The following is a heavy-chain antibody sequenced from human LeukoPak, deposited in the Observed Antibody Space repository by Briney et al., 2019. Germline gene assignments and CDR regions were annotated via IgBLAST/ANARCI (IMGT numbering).Heavy chain of an antibody. CDR3: ARRDSSGWYY. V-gene: IGHV5-51*01. Sequence: GESLKISCKGSGYNFSTYWIGWVRQMPGKGLEWLGIIYPGDSDTTYSPSFQGQVTISADKSISTAYLQWSSLKAADTAMYYCARRDSSGWYYWGQGTLVTVSS. CDR1: GYNFSTYW. CDR2: IYPGDSDT. D-gene: IGHD6-19*01. J-gene: IGHJ4*02.